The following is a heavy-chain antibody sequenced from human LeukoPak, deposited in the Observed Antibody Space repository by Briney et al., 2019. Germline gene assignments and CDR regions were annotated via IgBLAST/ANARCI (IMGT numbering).Heavy chain of an antibody. CDR2: ISSSGSTI. Sequence: GGSLRLSCAASGFTFSDYYMSWIRQAPGKGLEWVSYISSSGSTIYYADSVKGRFTISRDNAKNSLYLQMNSLRAEDTAVYYCARRATGPIVVVPAAVDYWGQGTLVTVSS. CDR3: ARRATGPIVVVPAAVDY. V-gene: IGHV3-11*01. J-gene: IGHJ4*02. D-gene: IGHD2-2*01. CDR1: GFTFSDYY.